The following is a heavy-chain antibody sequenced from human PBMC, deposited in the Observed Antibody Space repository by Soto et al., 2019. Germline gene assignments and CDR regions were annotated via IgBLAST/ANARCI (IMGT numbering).Heavy chain of an antibody. J-gene: IGHJ6*01. Sequence: DVQLLESGGGLLEPGGCLRLSCAVSGFSVTDAWMNWVRQVPGKGLAWVGRIKSKFDVGSTDYAAPVKGRFTISKNDSENTLYQHLNSLKTEDPDVYYCTKPIPDTPMVIRYYYFAMEDWGPGTTVSVSS. CDR1: GFSVTDAW. D-gene: IGHD5-18*01. CDR2: IKSKFDVGST. V-gene: IGHV3-15*07. CDR3: TKPIPDTPMVIRYYYFAMED.